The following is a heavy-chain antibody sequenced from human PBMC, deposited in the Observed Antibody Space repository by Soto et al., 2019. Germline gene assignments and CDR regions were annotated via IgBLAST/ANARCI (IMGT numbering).Heavy chain of an antibody. V-gene: IGHV3-7*05. CDR3: ARAPQVTTFHYGMDV. J-gene: IGHJ6*02. CDR2: IEEDGNER. CDR1: GFAFSSYW. D-gene: IGHD2-21*02. Sequence: VQLVESGGGLVQPGGSLRLSCTASGFAFSSYWMNWVRRAPGKGLEWVASIEEDGNERYYVDSVKGRFTISRDNAMNSVYLQMNRLRAEDTAIYYCARAPQVTTFHYGMDVSGQGTTVTVSS.